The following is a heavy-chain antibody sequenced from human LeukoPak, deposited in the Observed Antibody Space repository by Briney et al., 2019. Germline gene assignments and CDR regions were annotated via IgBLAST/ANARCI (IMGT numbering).Heavy chain of an antibody. V-gene: IGHV3-23*01. Sequence: GGSLRLSCAASGFTFSSYAMSWVRQAPGKGLEWVSAICGSGGSTYYADSVRGRFTISRDNSKNTLYLQMNSLRAEDTAVYYCAKLFYIVVVPAAISAWGQGTLVTVSS. J-gene: IGHJ5*02. CDR1: GFTFSSYA. CDR2: ICGSGGST. CDR3: AKLFYIVVVPAAISA. D-gene: IGHD2-2*02.